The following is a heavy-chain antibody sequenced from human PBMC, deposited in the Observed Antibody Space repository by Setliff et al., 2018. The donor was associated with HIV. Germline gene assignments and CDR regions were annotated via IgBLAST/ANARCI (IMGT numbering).Heavy chain of an antibody. Sequence: ASVKVSCKTSGYSFSNYFIRWVRQAPGQGLEWMGMIKPGTPNIAQKFLRRVTMTGDMSTSTVYMELSSLRSEDTAVYYCARDPTGPTGEDYWGQGTLVTVSS. CDR3: ARDPTGPTGEDY. CDR1: GYSFSNYF. D-gene: IGHD1-1*01. CDR2: IKPGTP. J-gene: IGHJ4*02. V-gene: IGHV1-46*01.